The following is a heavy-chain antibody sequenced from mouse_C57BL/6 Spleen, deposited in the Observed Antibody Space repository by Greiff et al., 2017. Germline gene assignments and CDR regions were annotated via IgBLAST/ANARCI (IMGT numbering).Heavy chain of an antibody. CDR1: GFNIKDYY. Sequence: DVKLQESGAELVKPGASVKLSCTASGFNIKDYYMHWVKQRTEQGLEWIGRIDPEDGETKYAPKFQGKATITADTSSNTAYLQLSSLTSEDTAVYYCASGGFITTVVEDWYFDVWGTGTTVTVSS. D-gene: IGHD1-1*01. V-gene: IGHV14-2*01. CDR3: ASGGFITTVVEDWYFDV. J-gene: IGHJ1*03. CDR2: IDPEDGET.